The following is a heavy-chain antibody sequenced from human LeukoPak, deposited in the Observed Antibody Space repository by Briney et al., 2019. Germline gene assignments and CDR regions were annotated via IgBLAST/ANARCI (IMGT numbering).Heavy chain of an antibody. CDR2: IFYSGST. Sequence: SETLSLTCTVSGGSISISSYYWGWIRQPPGTGLEWIGSIFYSGSTYYNPSLKSRVTISVDTSKNQFSLKLSSVTAADTAVYYCARHVGGYYDSSGYAIDYWGQGTLVTVSS. CDR3: ARHVGGYYDSSGYAIDY. D-gene: IGHD3-22*01. V-gene: IGHV4-39*01. J-gene: IGHJ4*02. CDR1: GGSISISSYY.